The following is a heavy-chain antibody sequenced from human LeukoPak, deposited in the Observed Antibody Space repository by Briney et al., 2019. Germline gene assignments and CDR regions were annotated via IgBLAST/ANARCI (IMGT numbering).Heavy chain of an antibody. CDR1: GFTFSNYW. D-gene: IGHD6-6*01. Sequence: PGGSLRLSCAASGFTFSNYWMTWVRQAPGKGLEWVSSISSSSSYIYYADSVKGRFTISRDNAKNSLYLQMNSLRAEDTAVYYCARWSARPVFDYWGQGTLVTVSS. CDR2: ISSSSSYI. J-gene: IGHJ4*02. CDR3: ARWSARPVFDY. V-gene: IGHV3-21*01.